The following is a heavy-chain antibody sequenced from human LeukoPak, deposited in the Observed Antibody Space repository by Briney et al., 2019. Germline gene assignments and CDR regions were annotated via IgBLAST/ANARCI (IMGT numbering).Heavy chain of an antibody. CDR2: INPNSGGT. D-gene: IGHD6-19*01. Sequence: GASVKVSCKASGYTFTGYYMHCVRQAPGQGLEWMGWINPNSGGTNYAQKFQGWVTMTRDTSISTAYMELSRLRSDDTAVYYCARDRAADSSGLSGYFDLWGRGTLVTVSS. V-gene: IGHV1-2*04. CDR3: ARDRAADSSGLSGYFDL. CDR1: GYTFTGYY. J-gene: IGHJ2*01.